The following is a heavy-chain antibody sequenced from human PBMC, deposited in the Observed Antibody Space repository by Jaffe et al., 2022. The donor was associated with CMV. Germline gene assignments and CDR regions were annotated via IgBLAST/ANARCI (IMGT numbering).Heavy chain of an antibody. D-gene: IGHD3-16*01. Sequence: EVQLEESGGGTVQAGRSLRLSCAASGFRFYDYAMHWVRQAPGRGLEWVSSITWNGDGIAYADSVKGRFTISRDKNSLLLQMNSLTPEDTAFYFCAKGLGGYRHVAFHFWGPGTKVTV. CDR2: ITWNGDGI. J-gene: IGHJ3*01. CDR3: AKGLGGYRHVAFHF. CDR1: GFRFYDYA. V-gene: IGHV3-9*01.